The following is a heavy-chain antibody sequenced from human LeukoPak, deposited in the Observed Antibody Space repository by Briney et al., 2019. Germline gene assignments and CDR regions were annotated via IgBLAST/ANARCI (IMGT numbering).Heavy chain of an antibody. CDR2: ISAYNGNT. V-gene: IGHV1-18*01. J-gene: IGHJ1*01. CDR1: GYTFTSYG. D-gene: IGHD3-3*01. CDR3: ARVPKDYDFWSGYYSAEYFQH. Sequence: ASVKVSCKASGYTFTSYGISWVRQAPGQGLEWMGWISAYNGNTNYAQKLQGRVTMTTDTSTSTAYMELRSLRSDDTAVYYCARVPKDYDFWSGYYSAEYFQHWGQGTLVTVSS.